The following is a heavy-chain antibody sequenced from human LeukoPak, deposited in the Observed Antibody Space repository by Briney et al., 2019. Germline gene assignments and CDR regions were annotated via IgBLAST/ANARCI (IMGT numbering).Heavy chain of an antibody. CDR2: IKQDGSEK. J-gene: IGHJ4*02. Sequence: GGSLRLSCAASGFTFSSYWMSWVRQAPGKGLEWVANIKQDGSEKYYVDSVKGRFTISRDNAKNSLYLQMNSLRAEDTAVYYCATTYYDFWSGYYAIDHWGQGTLVTVSS. D-gene: IGHD3-3*01. CDR1: GFTFSSYW. CDR3: ATTYYDFWSGYYAIDH. V-gene: IGHV3-7*01.